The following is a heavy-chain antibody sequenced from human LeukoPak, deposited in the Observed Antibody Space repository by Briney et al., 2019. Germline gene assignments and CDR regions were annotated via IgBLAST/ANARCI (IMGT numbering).Heavy chain of an antibody. CDR2: ISYDGSNK. V-gene: IGHV3-30*01. Sequence: GGSLRPSCAASGFTFSSYAMHWVRQAPGKGLEWVAVISYDGSNKYYADSVKGRFTISRDNSKNTLYLQMNSLRAEDTAVYYCARQYYDFWSGYYIGYYYYMDVWGKGTTVTVSS. J-gene: IGHJ6*03. D-gene: IGHD3-3*01. CDR3: ARQYYDFWSGYYIGYYYYMDV. CDR1: GFTFSSYA.